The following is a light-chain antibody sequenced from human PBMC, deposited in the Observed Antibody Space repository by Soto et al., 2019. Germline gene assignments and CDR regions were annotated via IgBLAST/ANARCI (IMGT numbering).Light chain of an antibody. CDR2: AAS. Sequence: EIVLTQSPGTLSSSPGERATLSCRASESVSSNYLAWYQQRPGQAPRLLIYAASNRARGIPDRFGGSGSGTQFTLTVSRLEPEDFAVYYCQQYGSAPGTFGQGTKV. J-gene: IGKJ1*01. CDR3: QQYGSAPGT. CDR1: ESVSSNY. V-gene: IGKV3-20*01.